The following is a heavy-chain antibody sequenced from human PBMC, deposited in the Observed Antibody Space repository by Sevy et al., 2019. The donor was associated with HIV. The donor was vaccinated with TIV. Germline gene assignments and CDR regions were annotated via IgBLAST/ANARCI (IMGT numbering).Heavy chain of an antibody. D-gene: IGHD4-17*01. CDR1: GFTFSTYG. V-gene: IGHV3-33*01. Sequence: VGSLRLSCAASGFTFSTYGMHWVRQAPGKGLEWVAVMWFEGSNTYDADSVKGRFTSSRDIAKNTLHLQMNCLTAEDTAVYYCARDLEFYDYGDYGPAFMPDYWGQGTLVTVSS. CDR3: ARDLEFYDYGDYGPAFMPDY. CDR2: MWFEGSNT. J-gene: IGHJ4*02.